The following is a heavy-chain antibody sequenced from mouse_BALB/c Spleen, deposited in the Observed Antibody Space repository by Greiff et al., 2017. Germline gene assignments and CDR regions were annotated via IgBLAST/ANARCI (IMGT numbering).Heavy chain of an antibody. CDR2: INPYNGAT. CDR3: AREGVSGYDAWFAY. J-gene: IGHJ3*01. D-gene: IGHD2-2*01. CDR1: GYSFTGYY. Sequence: EVQLQQSGPELVKPGATVKISCKASGYSFTGYYMHWVKQSHVKSLEWIGRINPYNGATSYNQNFKDKASLTVDKSSSTAYMELHSLTSEDSAVYYCAREGVSGYDAWFAYWGQGTLVTVSA. V-gene: IGHV1-26*01.